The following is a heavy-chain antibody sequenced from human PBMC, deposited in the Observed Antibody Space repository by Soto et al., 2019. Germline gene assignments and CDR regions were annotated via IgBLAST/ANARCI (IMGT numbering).Heavy chain of an antibody. J-gene: IGHJ6*02. V-gene: IGHV1-69*13. D-gene: IGHD1-26*01. CDR3: ARVLVGATTHYYYGMDV. Sequence: ASVKVSCKASGYTFTSYGISWVRQAPGQGLEWMGGIIPIFGTANYAQKFQGRVTITADESTSTAYMELSSLRSEDTAVYYCARVLVGATTHYYYGMDVWGQGTTVTVSS. CDR1: GYTFTSYG. CDR2: IIPIFGTA.